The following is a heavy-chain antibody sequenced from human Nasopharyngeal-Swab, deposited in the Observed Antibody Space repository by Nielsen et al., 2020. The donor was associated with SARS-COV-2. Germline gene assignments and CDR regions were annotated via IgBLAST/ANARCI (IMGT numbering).Heavy chain of an antibody. CDR3: ARRALQDYYFDY. V-gene: IGHV3-30*04. J-gene: IGHJ4*02. CDR1: GFSFSSYA. Sequence: GEFLKISCAASGFSFSSYAMHWVRQAPGKGLEWVAVASSDGRNKYYADSVKGRFTVSRDNSKNTLYLQMNSLRAEDTAVYYCARRALQDYYFDYWGQGTLVTVSS. CDR2: ASSDGRNK.